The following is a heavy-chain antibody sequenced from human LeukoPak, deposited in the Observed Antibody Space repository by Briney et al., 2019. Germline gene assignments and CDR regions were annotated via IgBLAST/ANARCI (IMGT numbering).Heavy chain of an antibody. J-gene: IGHJ4*02. D-gene: IGHD3-22*01. CDR2: INPNSGGT. V-gene: IGHV1-2*04. CDR1: GYTFTGYY. Sequence: ASVKVSCKASGYTFTGYYMHWVRQAPGQGLEWMGWINPNSGGTNYAQKFQGWVTMTRDTSISTAYMELSRLRSDDTAVYYCARGYYYDSSGYYSTGPLGYWGQGTLVTVSS. CDR3: ARGYYYDSSGYYSTGPLGY.